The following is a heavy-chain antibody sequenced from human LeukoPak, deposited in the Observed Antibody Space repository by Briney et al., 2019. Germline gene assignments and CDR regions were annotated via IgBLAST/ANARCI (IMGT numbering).Heavy chain of an antibody. CDR3: ARAGWFGKPYDY. D-gene: IGHD3-10*01. CDR1: GFTFSDHY. V-gene: IGHV3-72*01. J-gene: IGHJ4*02. CDR2: TRNKANSYTT. Sequence: GGSLRLSCAASGFTFSDHYMDWVRQAPGKGLEWVGRTRNKANSYTTEHAASVKGRFTISRDDSKNSLYLQMNSLKTEDTAVYYCARAGWFGKPYDYWGQGTLVTVSS.